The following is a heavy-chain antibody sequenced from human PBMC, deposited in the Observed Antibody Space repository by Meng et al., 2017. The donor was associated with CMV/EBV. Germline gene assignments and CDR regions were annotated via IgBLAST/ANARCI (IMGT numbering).Heavy chain of an antibody. CDR2: ISSNGGST. J-gene: IGHJ6*02. Sequence: GEPLKISCAASGFTFSSYAMHWVRQAPGKGLEYVSAISSNGGSTYYADSVKGRFTISRDNSKNTLYLQMGSLRAEDMAVYYCASGLYSSPAYYYYGMDVWGQGTTVTVSS. CDR3: ASGLYSSPAYYYYGMDV. V-gene: IGHV3-64*02. D-gene: IGHD6-13*01. CDR1: GFTFSSYA.